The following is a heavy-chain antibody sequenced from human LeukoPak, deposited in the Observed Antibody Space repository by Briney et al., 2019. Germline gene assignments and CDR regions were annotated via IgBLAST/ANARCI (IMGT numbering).Heavy chain of an antibody. CDR2: IKQDGSEK. D-gene: IGHD3-10*01. CDR1: GFTFSSYW. J-gene: IGHJ4*02. V-gene: IGHV3-7*01. CDR3: ARDFGYGSGSYGVN. Sequence: GGSLRLSCAASGFTFSSYWMSWVRQAPGKGLEWMANIKQDGSEKYYVDSVKGRFTISRDNAKNSLYLQMNSLRAEDTAVYYCARDFGYGSGSYGVNWGQGTLVTVSS.